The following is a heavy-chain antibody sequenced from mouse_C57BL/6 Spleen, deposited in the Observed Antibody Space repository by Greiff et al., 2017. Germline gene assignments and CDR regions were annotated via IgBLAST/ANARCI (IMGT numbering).Heavy chain of an antibody. V-gene: IGHV1-59*01. J-gene: IGHJ2*01. CDR2: IDPSDSYT. Sequence: QVQLQQPGAELVRPGTSVKLSCKASGYTFTSYWMHWVKQRPGQGLEWIGVIDPSDSYTNYNQKFKGKATLTVDTSSSTAYMQLSSLTSEDSAVYYCANQDGGSYYFDYWGQGTTLTVSS. CDR3: ANQDGGSYYFDY. D-gene: IGHD1-1*02. CDR1: GYTFTSYW.